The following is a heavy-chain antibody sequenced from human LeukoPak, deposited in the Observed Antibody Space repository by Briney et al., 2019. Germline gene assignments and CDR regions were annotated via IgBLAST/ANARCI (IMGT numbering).Heavy chain of an antibody. CDR1: GFTFSSYN. D-gene: IGHD6-13*01. J-gene: IGHJ4*02. V-gene: IGHV3-21*01. CDR3: AASPLYSTYYFDF. Sequence: GGSLRLSCAASGFTFSSYNMNWVRQAPGKGLEWVSSISSSSSYIYYADSVKGRFTISRDNAKNSLYLQMNSLRAEDTAVYYCAASPLYSTYYFDFWGQGTLVTVSS. CDR2: ISSSSSYI.